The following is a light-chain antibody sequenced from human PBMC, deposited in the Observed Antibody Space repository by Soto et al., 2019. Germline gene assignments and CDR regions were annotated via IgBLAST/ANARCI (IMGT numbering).Light chain of an antibody. J-gene: IGKJ5*01. CDR1: QSVGTY. V-gene: IGKV3-11*01. Sequence: EIVLTQSPATLSLSPGERATLSCLTSQSVGTYLGWYQQKPGQPPRLLIFDVFYRADGIPTRFNGSGSGTDFTLTISSLEAEDFAVYYCKQQCDWPTITFGQGTRLEIK. CDR2: DVF. CDR3: KQQCDWPTIT.